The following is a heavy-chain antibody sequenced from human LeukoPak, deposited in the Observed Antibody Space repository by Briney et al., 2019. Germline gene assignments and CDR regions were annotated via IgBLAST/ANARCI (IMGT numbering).Heavy chain of an antibody. V-gene: IGHV1-18*01. CDR3: AGGSMVRGALNWFDP. Sequence: GASVKVSCKASGYTFTSYGISWVRQAPGQGLEWMGWISAYNGNTNYAQKLQGRVTMTTDTSTSTAYMELRSLRSDDTAVYYCAGGSMVRGALNWFDPWGQGTLVTVSS. CDR2: ISAYNGNT. CDR1: GYTFTSYG. D-gene: IGHD3-10*01. J-gene: IGHJ5*02.